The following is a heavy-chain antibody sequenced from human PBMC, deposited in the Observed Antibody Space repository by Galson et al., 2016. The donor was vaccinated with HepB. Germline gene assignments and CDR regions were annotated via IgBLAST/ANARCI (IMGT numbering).Heavy chain of an antibody. CDR2: VRSKGNSYAT. CDR3: TRAPSGWYPLDY. D-gene: IGHD6-19*01. J-gene: IGHJ4*02. V-gene: IGHV3-73*01. Sequence: SLRLSCAVSGFTFSGSAMHWVRQASGKGLEWVGRVRSKGNSYATGYAASVKGRFTISRDDSKSTAYLQMNSLKTEDTAVYYCTRAPSGWYPLDYWGQGTLVTVSS. CDR1: GFTFSGSA.